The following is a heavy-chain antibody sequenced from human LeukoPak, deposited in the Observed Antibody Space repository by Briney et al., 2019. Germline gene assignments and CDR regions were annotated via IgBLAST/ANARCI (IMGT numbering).Heavy chain of an antibody. CDR2: IYTSGST. D-gene: IGHD3-22*01. J-gene: IGHJ4*02. CDR1: GGSISSYY. CDR3: ARVIDSSGSHDY. V-gene: IGHV4-4*07. Sequence: SETLSLTCTVSGGSISSYYWSWIRQPAGKGLEWIGRIYTSGSTNYNPSLKSRVTMSVDTFKNQFSLKLSSVTAADTAVYYCARVIDSSGSHDYWGQGTLDTVSS.